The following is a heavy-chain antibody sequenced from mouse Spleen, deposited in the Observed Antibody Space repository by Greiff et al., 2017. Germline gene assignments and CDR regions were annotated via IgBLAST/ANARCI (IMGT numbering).Heavy chain of an antibody. CDR2: IWSDGST. V-gene: IGHV2-6*02. D-gene: IGHD4-1*01. Sequence: VKLMESGPGLVAPSQSLSITCTVSGFSLTSYGVHWVRQPPGKGLEWLVVIWSDGSTTYNSALKSRLSISKDNSKSQVFLKMNSLQTDDTAMYYCARNSLTVPYAMDYWGQGTSVTVSS. J-gene: IGHJ4*01. CDR1: GFSLTSYG. CDR3: ARNSLTVPYAMDY.